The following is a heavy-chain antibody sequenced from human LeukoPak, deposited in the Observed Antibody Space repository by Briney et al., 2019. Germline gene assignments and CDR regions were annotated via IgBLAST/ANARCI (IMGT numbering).Heavy chain of an antibody. V-gene: IGHV1-8*03. CDR3: ARDLRSIVATRGNWFDP. J-gene: IGHJ5*02. CDR1: GYTFTSYD. Sequence: ASVKVSCKASGYTFTSYDINWVRQATGQGLEWMGWMNPNSGNTGYAQKFQGRVTITRNTSISTAYMELSSLRSEDTAVYYCARDLRSIVATRGNWFDPWGQGTLVTVSS. CDR2: MNPNSGNT. D-gene: IGHD5-12*01.